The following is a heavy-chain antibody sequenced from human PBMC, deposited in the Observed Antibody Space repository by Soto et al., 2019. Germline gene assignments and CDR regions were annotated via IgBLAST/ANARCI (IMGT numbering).Heavy chain of an antibody. CDR1: GYTFTSYD. CDR3: ARADVLLWFGNPTSLDP. CDR2: MNPNSGNT. V-gene: IGHV1-8*01. D-gene: IGHD3-10*01. Sequence: ASVKVSCKASGYTFTSYDINWVRQATGQGLEWMGWMNPNSGNTGYAQKFQGRVTMTGNTSISTAYMELSGLRSEDTAVYYCARADVLLWFGNPTSLDPWGQGTLVTVSS. J-gene: IGHJ5*02.